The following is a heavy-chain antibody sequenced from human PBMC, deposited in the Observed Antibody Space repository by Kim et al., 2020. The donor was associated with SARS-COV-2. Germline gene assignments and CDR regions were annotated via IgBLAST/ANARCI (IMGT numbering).Heavy chain of an antibody. CDR2: IYYSGST. V-gene: IGHV4-39*01. J-gene: IGHJ4*02. CDR1: GGSISSSSYY. D-gene: IGHD6-19*01. CDR3: ARQGGWYSPFDY. Sequence: SETLSLTCTVSGGSISSSSYYWGWIRQPPGKGLEWIGNIYYSGSTYYNPSLKSRVTISVDTSKKQFSLKVSSVTAADTAVYYCARQGGWYSPFDYWGQGTLVTVSS.